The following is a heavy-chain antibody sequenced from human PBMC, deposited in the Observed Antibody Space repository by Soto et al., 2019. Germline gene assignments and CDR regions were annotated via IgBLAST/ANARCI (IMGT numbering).Heavy chain of an antibody. CDR3: ATLKLGWIQLWANYGMDV. Sequence: QVQLVQSGAEVKKPGASVKVSCKVSGYTLTELSMHWVRQAPGKGLEWMGGFDPEDGETIYAQKFQGRVTMTDDTSTDTAYMELSSLRSEDTAVYYCATLKLGWIQLWANYGMDVWGQGTTVTVSS. V-gene: IGHV1-24*01. CDR1: GYTLTELS. J-gene: IGHJ6*02. CDR2: FDPEDGET. D-gene: IGHD5-18*01.